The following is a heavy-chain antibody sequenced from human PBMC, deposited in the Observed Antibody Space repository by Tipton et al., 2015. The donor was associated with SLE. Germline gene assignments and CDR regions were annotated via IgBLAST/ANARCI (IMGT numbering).Heavy chain of an antibody. CDR1: GGSINSGSYY. J-gene: IGHJ3*02. CDR3: ARHAGIAARRDAVDI. V-gene: IGHV4-61*02. D-gene: IGHD6-6*01. Sequence: TLSLTCTVSGGSINSGSYYWSWIRQPAGKGLEWIGRIYISGTTNYNPSLKSRVTISVHTSKNQFSLKLNSVTAADTALYYCARHAGIAARRDAVDIWGQGTMVTVSS. CDR2: IYISGTT.